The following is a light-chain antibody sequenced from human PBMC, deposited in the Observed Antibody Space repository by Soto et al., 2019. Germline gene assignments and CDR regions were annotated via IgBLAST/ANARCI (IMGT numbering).Light chain of an antibody. CDR3: QHYNNWLGT. CDR1: QSVSSS. Sequence: MLMTQSPATLSVSPGQRATLSCRASQSVSSSLAWYQQKPGQAPRLLIYGASTRATGIPDRFSGSGSGTEFTLTISSLQSEDFAVYYCQHYNNWLGTFGEGTKVDIK. V-gene: IGKV3-15*01. J-gene: IGKJ4*02. CDR2: GAS.